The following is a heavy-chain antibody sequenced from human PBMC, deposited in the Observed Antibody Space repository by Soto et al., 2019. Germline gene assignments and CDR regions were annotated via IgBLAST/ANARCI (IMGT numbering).Heavy chain of an antibody. V-gene: IGHV2-5*02. CDR2: IYWDDDK. CDR1: GFSLTTTGVG. CDR3: AHIIPGPYFDY. Sequence: SGPTLVNPTQTLTLTCTFSGFSLTTTGVGVGWIRQPPGKALEWLALIYWDDDKRYSPSLKSRLTISKDTSKNQVVLIVTNMDPVDTATYYCAHIIPGPYFDYWGQGTLVTVSS. J-gene: IGHJ4*02. D-gene: IGHD2-2*02.